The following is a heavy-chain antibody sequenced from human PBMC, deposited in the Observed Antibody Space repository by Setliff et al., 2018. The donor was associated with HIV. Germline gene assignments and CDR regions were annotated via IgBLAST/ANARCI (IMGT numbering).Heavy chain of an antibody. CDR3: MRGRSITIFGVAYFDF. D-gene: IGHD3-3*01. J-gene: IGHJ4*02. Sequence: PSETLSLTCTVSGGSISSGGYYWSWIRQHPGKGPEWIGYIHYSGNTYNNPSLKSRVTISVDMSNNQFSLKVTSVTAADTAVYYCMRGRSITIFGVAYFDFWGQGTQVTVSS. CDR1: GGSISSGGYY. CDR2: IHYSGNT. V-gene: IGHV4-31*03.